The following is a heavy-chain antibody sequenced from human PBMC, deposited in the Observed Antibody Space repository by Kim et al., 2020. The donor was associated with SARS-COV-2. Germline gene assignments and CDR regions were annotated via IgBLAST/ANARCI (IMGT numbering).Heavy chain of an antibody. CDR3: ARGGGYDSPFSYYYYGMDV. J-gene: IGHJ6*02. Sequence: GGSLRLSCAASGFTFSSYDMHWVRQATGKGLEWVSAIGTAGDPYYPGSVKGRFTISRENAKNSLYLQMNSLRAGDTAVYYCARGGGYDSPFSYYYYGMDVWGQGTTVTVSS. V-gene: IGHV3-13*05. CDR2: IGTAGDP. CDR1: GFTFSSYD. D-gene: IGHD5-12*01.